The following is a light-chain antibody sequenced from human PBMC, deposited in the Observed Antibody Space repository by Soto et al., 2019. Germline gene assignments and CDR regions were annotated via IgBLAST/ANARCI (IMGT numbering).Light chain of an antibody. CDR3: SSYTSRRTQHV. CDR1: SSDVGGYNY. CDR2: EVS. J-gene: IGLJ1*01. V-gene: IGLV2-14*01. Sequence: QSPMTQPASVSGSPGHSITISCTGTSSDVGGYNYVSWYQQHPGKAPKLMIYEVSNRPSGVSNRFSGSKSGNTASLTISGLQAEDEADYSCSSYTSRRTQHVFGTGTKVTVL.